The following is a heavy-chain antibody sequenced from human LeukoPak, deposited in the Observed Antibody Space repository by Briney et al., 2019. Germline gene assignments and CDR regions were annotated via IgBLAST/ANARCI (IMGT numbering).Heavy chain of an antibody. Sequence: GGSLRLSCAASGFTFSSYAMHWVRQAPGKGLEWVAVISYDGSNKYYADSVKGRFTISRDNSKNTLYLQMNSLRAEDTAVYYCAGPRPNRVATFDYWGQGTLVTVSS. CDR3: AGPRPNRVATFDY. V-gene: IGHV3-30*14. CDR1: GFTFSSYA. D-gene: IGHD5-12*01. CDR2: ISYDGSNK. J-gene: IGHJ4*02.